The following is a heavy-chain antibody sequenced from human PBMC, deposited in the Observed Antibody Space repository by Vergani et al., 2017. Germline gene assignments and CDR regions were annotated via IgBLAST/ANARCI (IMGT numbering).Heavy chain of an antibody. V-gene: IGHV4-61*02. D-gene: IGHD6-19*01. CDR2: IHASGTK. CDR1: GASITSGSFY. Sequence: QVHLNEAGPGLVKPSQTLSLTCTVSGASITSGSFYWSWIRQPAGKGLEWIGRIHASGTKNYNPSLRSRVTLSVDTSKNQLSLKMISMTAADMAVYYCTRHGRSGWAGYFQHWGQGTLVTASS. J-gene: IGHJ1*01. CDR3: TRHGRSGWAGYFQH.